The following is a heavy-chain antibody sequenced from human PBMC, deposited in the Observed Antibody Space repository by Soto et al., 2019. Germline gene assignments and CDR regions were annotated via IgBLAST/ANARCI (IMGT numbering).Heavy chain of an antibody. CDR2: IYHSRST. CDR3: ARCSPYYYDSSGLFDY. D-gene: IGHD3-22*01. CDR1: GGSISSGGYS. Sequence: SETLSLTCAVSGGSISSGGYSWSWIRQPPGKGLEWIGYIYHSRSTYYNPSLKSRVTISVDRSKNQFSLKLSSVTAADTAVYYCARCSPYYYDSSGLFDYWGQGTLVTVSS. J-gene: IGHJ4*02. V-gene: IGHV4-30-2*01.